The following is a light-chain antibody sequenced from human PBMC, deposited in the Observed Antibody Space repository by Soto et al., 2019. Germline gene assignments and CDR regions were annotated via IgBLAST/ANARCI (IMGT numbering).Light chain of an antibody. CDR3: MQALQSPYT. V-gene: IGKV2-28*01. CDR1: QSLLYSNGNNY. J-gene: IGKJ2*01. CDR2: LGS. Sequence: DIVMTQSPLSLPVTPGEPPSISCRSSQSLLYSNGNNYLDWYLQKPGQSPQLLIFLGSSRASGVPDRFSGSGSVTYFTLRISRVEAEDVGVYYCMQALQSPYTFGQGTQLEIK.